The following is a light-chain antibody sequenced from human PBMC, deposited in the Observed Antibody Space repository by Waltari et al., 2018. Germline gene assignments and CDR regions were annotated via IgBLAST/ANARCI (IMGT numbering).Light chain of an antibody. CDR1: GSDVGAYHN. V-gene: IGLV2-14*01. Sequence: QSALTQPASVSGSPGQSITISCIGTGSDVGAYHNVPWHQQLPGKAPKVMIYGVNNRPSGVSNRFSGSKSGNTASLIISGLQADDEADYYCSSYTSNGTLVFGTGTKVTVV. J-gene: IGLJ1*01. CDR3: SSYTSNGTLV. CDR2: GVN.